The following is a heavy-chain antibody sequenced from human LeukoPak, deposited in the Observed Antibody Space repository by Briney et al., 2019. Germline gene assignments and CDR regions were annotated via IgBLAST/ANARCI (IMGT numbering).Heavy chain of an antibody. D-gene: IGHD3-22*01. CDR1: GFTFSSYA. CDR3: ARDGNYYDSSGYPRGYFDY. Sequence: GGSLRLSCAASGFTFSSYAMHWVRQAPGKGLEWVAVISYDGSNKYYADSVKGRFTISRDNSKNTLYLQMNSLRAEDTAVYYCARDGNYYDSSGYPRGYFDYWGQGTLVTVSP. J-gene: IGHJ4*02. CDR2: ISYDGSNK. V-gene: IGHV3-30-3*01.